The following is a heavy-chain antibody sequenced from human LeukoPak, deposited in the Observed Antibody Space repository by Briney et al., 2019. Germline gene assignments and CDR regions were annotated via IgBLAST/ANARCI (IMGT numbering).Heavy chain of an antibody. Sequence: PGGSLRLSCAASGFTFRSYAMHWVRQAPGKGLEWVAVISYDGSNKYYADSVKGRFTISRDNSKNTLYVQMNSLRAEDTAVYYCARDSVPFCSSTSCYIVNWYFDLWGRGTLVTVSS. CDR1: GFTFRSYA. V-gene: IGHV3-30-3*01. D-gene: IGHD2-2*02. J-gene: IGHJ2*01. CDR3: ARDSVPFCSSTSCYIVNWYFDL. CDR2: ISYDGSNK.